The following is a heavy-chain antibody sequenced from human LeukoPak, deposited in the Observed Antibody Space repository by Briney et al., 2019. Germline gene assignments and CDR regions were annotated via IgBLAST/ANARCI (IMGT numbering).Heavy chain of an antibody. D-gene: IGHD3-16*01. J-gene: IGHJ5*02. CDR3: AKSPLYGTVMPLGWFDP. V-gene: IGHV3-23*01. CDR2: ISGSGGST. CDR1: GFTFSSYA. Sequence: RGSLRLSCAASGFTFSSYAMSWVRQAPGKGLEWVSSISGSGGSTYYADSVKGRFTISRDNSKKTLYVQMNSLRAEDTAVYYCAKSPLYGTVMPLGWFDPWGQGTLVTVSS.